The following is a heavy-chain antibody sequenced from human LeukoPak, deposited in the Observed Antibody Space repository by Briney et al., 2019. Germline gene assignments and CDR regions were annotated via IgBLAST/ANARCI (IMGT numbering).Heavy chain of an antibody. CDR3: AKARSSTWDYYFDY. D-gene: IGHD6-13*01. V-gene: IGHV3-23*01. Sequence: PGGSLRLSCAASGFIFDNCAMTWVRQAPGKGLEWVSIISGSGGNAHYADSVKGRFTISRDNSKNTVFLQMNSLRADDTAVYYCAKARSSTWDYYFDYWGQGTLDTVSS. CDR2: ISGSGGNA. J-gene: IGHJ4*02. CDR1: GFIFDNCA.